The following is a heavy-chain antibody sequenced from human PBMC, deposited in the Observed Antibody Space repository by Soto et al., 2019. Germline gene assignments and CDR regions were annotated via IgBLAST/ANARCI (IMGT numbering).Heavy chain of an antibody. CDR2: INPNSGGT. CDR3: ARDREIKADYDGYAFDI. J-gene: IGHJ3*02. Sequence: QVQLVQSGAEVKKPGASVKVSCKASGYTFTGYYMHWVRQAPGQGLEWMGWINPNSGGTNYAQKFQGWVTMTRDTSISADYMELSRLRSDDTAVYYCARDREIKADYDGYAFDIWGQGTMVPVSS. D-gene: IGHD3-22*01. V-gene: IGHV1-2*04. CDR1: GYTFTGYY.